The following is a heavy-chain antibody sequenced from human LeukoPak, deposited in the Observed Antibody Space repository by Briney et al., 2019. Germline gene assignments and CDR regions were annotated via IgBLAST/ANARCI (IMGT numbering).Heavy chain of an antibody. CDR2: INPNSGGT. V-gene: IGHV1-2*02. Sequence: ASVKVSCKASGYTFTGYYMHWVRQAPGQGLEWMGWINPNSGGTNYAQKFQGRVTMTRDTSISTAYMELSRLRSDDTAVYYCARVRADFRYYYYYMDVWGKGTTVTVSS. CDR1: GYTFTGYY. CDR3: ARVRADFRYYYYYMDV. D-gene: IGHD2-21*02. J-gene: IGHJ6*03.